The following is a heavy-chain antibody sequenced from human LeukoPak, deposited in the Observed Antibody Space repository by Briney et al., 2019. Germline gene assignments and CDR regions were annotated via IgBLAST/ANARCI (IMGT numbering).Heavy chain of an antibody. CDR3: ATAPYYYDSSLDY. CDR1: GYTLTELS. J-gene: IGHJ4*02. Sequence: ASVKVSCKVSGYTLTELSMHWVRQAPGKGLELMGGFDPEDGETIYAQKFQGRVTMTEDTSTDTAYMELSSLRSEDTAVYYCATAPYYYDSSLDYWGQGTLVTVSS. V-gene: IGHV1-24*01. CDR2: FDPEDGET. D-gene: IGHD3-22*01.